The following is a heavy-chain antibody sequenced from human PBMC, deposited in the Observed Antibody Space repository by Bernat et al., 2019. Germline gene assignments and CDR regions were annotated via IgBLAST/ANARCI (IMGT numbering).Heavy chain of an antibody. CDR1: GGTFSSYA. CDR3: ARAADCTGGSCHQGY. V-gene: IGHV1-69*06. D-gene: IGHD2-15*01. J-gene: IGHJ4*02. CDR2: IIPIFGTA. Sequence: QMQLVQSGAEVKKPGSSVKVSCKASGGTFSSYAISWVRQAPGQGLEWMGGIIPIFGTANYAQKFQGRGTITADKSTTTSYMELTSLKSEDTAVYYCARAADCTGGSCHQGYWGQGTLVTVSS.